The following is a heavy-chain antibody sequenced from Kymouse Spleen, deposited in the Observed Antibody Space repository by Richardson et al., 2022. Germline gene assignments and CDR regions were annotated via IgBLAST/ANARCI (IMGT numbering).Heavy chain of an antibody. Sequence: EVQLVESGGGLVQPGRSLRLSCAASGFTFDDYAMHWVRQAPGKGLEWVSGISWNSGSIGYADSVKGRFTISRDNAKNSLYLQMNSLRAEDTALYYCAKGRMVRGVIITLFDYWGQGTLVTVSS. J-gene: IGHJ4*02. CDR1: GFTFDDYA. V-gene: IGHV3-9*01. D-gene: IGHD3-10*01. CDR2: ISWNSGSI. CDR3: AKGRMVRGVIITLFDY.